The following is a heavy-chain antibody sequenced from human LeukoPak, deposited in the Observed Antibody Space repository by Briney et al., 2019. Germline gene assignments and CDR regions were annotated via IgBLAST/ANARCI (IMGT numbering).Heavy chain of an antibody. J-gene: IGHJ6*03. CDR1: GYTFTSYG. Sequence: ASVKVSCKASGYTFTSYGISWVRQAPGQGLEWMGWISAYNGNTNYAQKLQGRVTMTTDTSKSTAYMELRSLRSDDTAVYYRARDVERYFDWLFPSYYYYYMDVWGKGTTVTVSS. D-gene: IGHD3-9*01. V-gene: IGHV1-18*01. CDR3: ARDVERYFDWLFPSYYYYYMDV. CDR2: ISAYNGNT.